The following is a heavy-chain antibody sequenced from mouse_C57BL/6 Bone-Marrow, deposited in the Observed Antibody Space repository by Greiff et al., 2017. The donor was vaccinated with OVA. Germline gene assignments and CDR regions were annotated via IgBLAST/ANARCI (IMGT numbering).Heavy chain of an antibody. J-gene: IGHJ1*03. CDR3: ARDRDGGYFDV. CDR1: GFSLTSYG. CDR2: IWSGGST. Sequence: VQLQESGPGLVQPSQSLSITCKVSGFSLTSYGVHWVSQSPGKGLEWLGVIWSGGSTDYYAAFIARLSISKDNSKSLVFFKMNSVQADDTAIDYCARDRDGGYFDVWGTGTTVTVSS. D-gene: IGHD3-3*01. V-gene: IGHV2-2*01.